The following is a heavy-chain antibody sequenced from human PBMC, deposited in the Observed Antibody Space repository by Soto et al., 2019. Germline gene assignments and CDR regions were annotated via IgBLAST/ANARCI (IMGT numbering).Heavy chain of an antibody. D-gene: IGHD5-12*01. Sequence: QVQLVQSGAEVKKPGSSVKVSCKASGGTFSSYAISWVRQAPGQGLEWMGGIIPIFGTANYAQKFQGRVTNTADESTSTAYMGLSSLRSEDTAVYYCARMVEMATMGGSYFDYWGQGTLVTVSS. CDR2: IIPIFGTA. CDR3: ARMVEMATMGGSYFDY. J-gene: IGHJ4*02. CDR1: GGTFSSYA. V-gene: IGHV1-69*12.